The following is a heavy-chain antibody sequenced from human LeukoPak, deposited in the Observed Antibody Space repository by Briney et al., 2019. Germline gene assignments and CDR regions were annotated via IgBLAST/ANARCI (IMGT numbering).Heavy chain of an antibody. D-gene: IGHD3-10*01. V-gene: IGHV3-64D*06. CDR1: AFTFSSYA. Sequence: GGSLRVSCAASAFTFSSYAMHWVRQAPGKGLEYVSAISSNGGSTYYADSVKGRFTISRDNSKNTLYLQMSSLRAEDTAVYYCVKKFASGAYPYDYWGQGILVTVSS. CDR2: ISSNGGST. CDR3: VKKFASGAYPYDY. J-gene: IGHJ4*02.